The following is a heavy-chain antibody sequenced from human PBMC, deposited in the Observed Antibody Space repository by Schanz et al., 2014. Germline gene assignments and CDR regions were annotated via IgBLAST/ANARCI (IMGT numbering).Heavy chain of an antibody. CDR3: AKQFLSYYFYGMDV. V-gene: IGHV3-30*02. CDR2: IWYDGNNK. CDR1: GFAFNNYG. J-gene: IGHJ6*02. Sequence: VQLVESGGGVVRPGGSLRLSCAASGFAFNNYGMHWVRQAPGKGLEWVAIIWYDGNNKKYADSVKGRFTISRDNSKNTVYLQMDSLRPEDTAVYYCAKQFLSYYFYGMDVWGQGTTVSVSS.